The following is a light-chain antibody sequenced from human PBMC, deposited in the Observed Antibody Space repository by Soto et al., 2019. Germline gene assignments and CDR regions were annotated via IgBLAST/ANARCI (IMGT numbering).Light chain of an antibody. CDR2: EVS. V-gene: IGLV2-14*01. CDR3: SSYSSTSTLV. CDR1: SSDLGGYNY. J-gene: IGLJ1*01. Sequence: QPVLTQPASVSGSPGQSITISCTGTSSDLGGYNYVSWYQQHPDKAPKLMIYEVSNRPSGFSSRFSGSKSGITASLTISGLQAEDEADYYCSSYSSTSTLVFGTGTKVTVL.